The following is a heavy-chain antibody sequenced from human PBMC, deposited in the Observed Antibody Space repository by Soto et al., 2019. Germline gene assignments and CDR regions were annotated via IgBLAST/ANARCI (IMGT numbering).Heavy chain of an antibody. V-gene: IGHV1-46*01. J-gene: IGHJ6*02. D-gene: IGHD2-8*01. Sequence: GASVKVSCKASGYTFTSYYMHWVRQAPGQGLEWMGIINPSGGSTSYAQKFQGRVTMTRDTSTSTVYMELSSLRSEDTAVYYCARGGGYCTNGVCYTRKDYGMDVWGQGTTVTVS. CDR2: INPSGGST. CDR1: GYTFTSYY. CDR3: ARGGGYCTNGVCYTRKDYGMDV.